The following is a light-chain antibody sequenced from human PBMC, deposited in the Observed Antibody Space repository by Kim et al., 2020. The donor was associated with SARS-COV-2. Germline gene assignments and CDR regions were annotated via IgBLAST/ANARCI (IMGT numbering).Light chain of an antibody. V-gene: IGKV3-20*01. CDR1: ESISTNF. J-gene: IGKJ4*01. CDR2: ATS. CDR3: QQYDNAPLT. Sequence: SPGEGATLSCRASESISTNFLAWYQPLPGQAPRLLIFATSTRATGVPDRFSGSGSDTDFTLTISRLEPEDFAVYYCQQYDNAPLTFGGGTKVDIK.